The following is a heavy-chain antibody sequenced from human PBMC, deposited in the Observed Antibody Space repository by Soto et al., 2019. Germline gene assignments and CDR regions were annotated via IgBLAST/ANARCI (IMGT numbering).Heavy chain of an antibody. CDR2: ISSSSSYI. J-gene: IGHJ6*02. CDR3: ARDTTRYCTNGVCSPYYYYGMDV. CDR1: GFTFSSYS. Sequence: GGSLRLSCAASGFTFSSYSMNWVRQAPGKGLEWVSSISSSSSYIYYADSVKGRFTISRDNAKNSLYLQMNSLRAEDTAVYYCARDTTRYCTNGVCSPYYYYGMDVWGQGTTVTVS. V-gene: IGHV3-21*01. D-gene: IGHD2-8*01.